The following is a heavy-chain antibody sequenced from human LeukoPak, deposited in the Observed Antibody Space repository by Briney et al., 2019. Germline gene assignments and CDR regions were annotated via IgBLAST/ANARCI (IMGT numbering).Heavy chain of an antibody. J-gene: IGHJ4*02. V-gene: IGHV4-34*01. CDR1: GGSFSGYY. Sequence: SETLSLTCAVYGGSFSGYYWSWIRQPPGKGLEWIGEINHSGSTNYNLSLKSRVTISVDTSKNQFSLKLSSVTAADTAVYYCARAGYYYGSGSLHDYWGQGTLVTVSS. CDR3: ARAGYYYGSGSLHDY. CDR2: INHSGST. D-gene: IGHD3-10*01.